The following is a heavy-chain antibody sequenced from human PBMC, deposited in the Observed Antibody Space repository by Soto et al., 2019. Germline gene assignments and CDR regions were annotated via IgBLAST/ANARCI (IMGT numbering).Heavy chain of an antibody. D-gene: IGHD3-16*01. CDR3: AKDRRAGGSSAFYFDF. J-gene: IGHJ5*01. CDR1: GFKFSSYA. V-gene: IGHV3-23*01. CDR2: ISATGGGT. Sequence: GGSLRLSCAASGFKFSSYAMSWVRQAPGKGLEWVSLISATGGGTYYADSVKGRFTISRDNSDNTLYLQVHSLRAEDTAVYYCAKDRRAGGSSAFYFDFWGQGAQVTVSS.